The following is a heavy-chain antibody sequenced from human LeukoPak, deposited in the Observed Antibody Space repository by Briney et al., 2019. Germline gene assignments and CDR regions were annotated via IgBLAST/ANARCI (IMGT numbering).Heavy chain of an antibody. Sequence: GGSLRLSCAASGFTFSSYAMSWVRQAPGKGLEWVSAISGSGGSTYYADSVKGRSTISRDNSKNTLYLQMNSLRAEDTAVYYCAKDAEVGGYSGYNWFDPWGQGTLVTVSS. J-gene: IGHJ5*02. CDR3: AKDAEVGGYSGYNWFDP. CDR2: ISGSGGST. D-gene: IGHD5-12*01. V-gene: IGHV3-23*01. CDR1: GFTFSSYA.